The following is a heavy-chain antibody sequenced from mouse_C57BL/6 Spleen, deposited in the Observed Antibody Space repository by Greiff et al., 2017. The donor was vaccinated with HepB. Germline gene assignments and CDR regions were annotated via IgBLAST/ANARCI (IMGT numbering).Heavy chain of an antibody. D-gene: IGHD1-1*01. CDR1: GYSITRGYY. CDR2: INYDGSK. V-gene: IGHV3-6*01. Sequence: LQPSGPGLVKTSQSLSLTCSVTGYSITRGYYWKWIRQFPGNKLEWMGDINYDGSKKYNPSLKNRISITRDTSKNQFFLKLNSVTTEDTATYYCARDYGYYFDYWGQGTTLTVSS. CDR3: ARDYGYYFDY. J-gene: IGHJ2*01.